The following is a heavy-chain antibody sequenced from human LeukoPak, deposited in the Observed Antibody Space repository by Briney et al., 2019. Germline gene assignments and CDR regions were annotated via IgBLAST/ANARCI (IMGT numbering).Heavy chain of an antibody. CDR1: GFSFRVYW. V-gene: IGHV4-38-2*02. Sequence: GSLRLSCTASGFSFRVYWMSWVRQAPGKGLEWIGSINHSGSTYYNPSLKSRVTISVDTSKNQFSLKLSSVTAADTAVYYCARDLLSGIRGVFDYWGQGTLVTVSS. D-gene: IGHD3-10*01. CDR3: ARDLLSGIRGVFDY. CDR2: INHSGST. J-gene: IGHJ4*02.